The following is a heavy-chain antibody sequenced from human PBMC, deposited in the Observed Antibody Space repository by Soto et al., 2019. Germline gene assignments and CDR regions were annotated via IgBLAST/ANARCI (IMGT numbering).Heavy chain of an antibody. Sequence: SETLSLTCGVSGVFIASDAYYWGWILHHPGKGLEWIGYVSHRVNTYYNPSLKSRLTISLDTSKNQFYLHLTSVTAADTAVYYCARYRFTATWSKFDYWGQGTQVTVSS. CDR2: VSHRVNT. CDR3: ARYRFTATWSKFDY. CDR1: GVFIASDAYY. V-gene: IGHV4-31*11. D-gene: IGHD3-16*02. J-gene: IGHJ4*02.